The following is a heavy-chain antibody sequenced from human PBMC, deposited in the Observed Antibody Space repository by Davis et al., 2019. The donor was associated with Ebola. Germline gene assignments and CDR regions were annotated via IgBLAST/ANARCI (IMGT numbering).Heavy chain of an antibody. CDR3: ARELDV. CDR1: GFTFDDYA. V-gene: IGHV3-7*03. CDR2: IKQDGSEK. J-gene: IGHJ6*02. Sequence: GESLKISCAASGFTFDDYAMHWVRQAPGKGLEWVANIKQDGSEKYYVDSVKGRFTISRDNAKNSLYLQMNSLRAEDTAVYYCARELDVWGQGTTVTVSS.